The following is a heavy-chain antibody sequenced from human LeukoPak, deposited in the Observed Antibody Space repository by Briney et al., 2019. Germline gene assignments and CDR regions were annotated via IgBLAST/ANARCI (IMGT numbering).Heavy chain of an antibody. J-gene: IGHJ5*02. D-gene: IGHD2-2*01. CDR3: ARTGSRPRPYNWFDP. CDR2: IYPGDSDA. CDR1: GYIFTNYW. Sequence: GESLKISCKGSGYIFTNYWIGWVRQLPGKGLDWMGAIYPGDSDARYNPSFQGQVTISADRSINTAYLQWSSLKASDTAMYYCARTGSRPRPYNWFDPWGQGTLVTVSS. V-gene: IGHV5-51*01.